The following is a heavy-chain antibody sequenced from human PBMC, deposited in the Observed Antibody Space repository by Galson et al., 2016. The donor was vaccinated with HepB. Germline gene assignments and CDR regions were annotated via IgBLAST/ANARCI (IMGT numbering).Heavy chain of an antibody. CDR2: IYPGDSDT. J-gene: IGHJ4*02. CDR1: GSSFTHYW. CDR3: ARRYTWSDFYCDF. Sequence: QSGAEVKKPRESLKISCQVSGSSFTHYWIGWVRHMPGKAMEWMGVIYPGDSDTKYSPSFEGQVTITADKSISTTYLQWSSLKAPDTAICYCARRYTWSDFYCDFWGQGTQVTV. D-gene: IGHD1-1*01. V-gene: IGHV5-51*01.